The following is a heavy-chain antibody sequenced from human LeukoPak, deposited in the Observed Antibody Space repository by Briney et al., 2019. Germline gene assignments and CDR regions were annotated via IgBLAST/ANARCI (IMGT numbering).Heavy chain of an antibody. J-gene: IGHJ6*02. V-gene: IGHV4-34*01. CDR2: INHSGST. CDR1: GGSFSGYY. D-gene: IGHD1-1*01. CDR3: ARVGGTNYYYYGMDV. Sequence: SETLSLTCAVYGGSFSGYYWSWIRQPPGKGLEWIGEINHSGSTNYNPSLKSRVTISVDTSKNQFSLKLSSVTAADTAVYYCARVGGTNYYYYGMDVWGQGTTVTVSS.